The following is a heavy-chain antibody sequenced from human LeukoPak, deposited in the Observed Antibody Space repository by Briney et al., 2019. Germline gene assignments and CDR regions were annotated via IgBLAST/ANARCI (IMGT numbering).Heavy chain of an antibody. Sequence: GGSLRLSCAASSFTLSSYWMSWVRRAPGKGLEWVANIKQDGREKYYVDSVKGRFTISRDNAKNSLYLQMNRPRAQDTAVDDCGREGRGYYDSSGYYYYWGQGILVTVSS. D-gene: IGHD3-22*01. CDR2: IKQDGREK. V-gene: IGHV3-7*01. CDR3: GREGRGYYDSSGYYYY. J-gene: IGHJ4*02. CDR1: SFTLSSYW.